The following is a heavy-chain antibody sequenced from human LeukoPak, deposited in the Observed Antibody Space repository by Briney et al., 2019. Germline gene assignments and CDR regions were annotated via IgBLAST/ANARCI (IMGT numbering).Heavy chain of an antibody. CDR1: GFIFSSYA. V-gene: IGHV3-30*04. D-gene: IGHD2-15*01. J-gene: IGHJ4*02. Sequence: GGSLRLSCAASGFIFSSYAMHWVRQAPGKGLEWVAVISYDGSNKYYADSVKGRFTISRDNSKNTLYLQMNSLRAEDTAVYYCARDLLVAATTLDYWGQGTLVTVSS. CDR2: ISYDGSNK. CDR3: ARDLLVAATTLDY.